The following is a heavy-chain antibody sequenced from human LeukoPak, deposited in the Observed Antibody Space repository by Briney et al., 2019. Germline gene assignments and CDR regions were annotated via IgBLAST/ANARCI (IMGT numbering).Heavy chain of an antibody. D-gene: IGHD6-13*01. CDR3: ARIQIAAAGTGWFDP. J-gene: IGHJ5*02. CDR2: IYYSGST. V-gene: IGHV4-39*01. Sequence: PSETLSLTCTGSGGSISSSSYYWGWIRQPPGKGLEWIGSIYYSGSTYYNPSLKSRVTISVDTSKNQFSLKLSSVTAADTAVYYCARIQIAAAGTGWFDPWGQGTLVTVSS. CDR1: GGSISSSSYY.